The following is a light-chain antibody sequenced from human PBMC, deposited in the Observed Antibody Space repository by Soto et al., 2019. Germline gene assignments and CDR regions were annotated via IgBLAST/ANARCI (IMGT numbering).Light chain of an antibody. CDR2: LNSDGSH. CDR1: SAHSSYA. V-gene: IGLV4-69*01. CDR3: QTWGTGIQV. Sequence: QLVLTQSPSASASLGPSVKLTCTLSSAHSSYAIAWHQQQPEKGPRYLMKLNSDGSHSKGDGIPDRFSGSSSGAERYLTISSLQSEDEADSYCQTWGTGIQVFGGGTKLTVL. J-gene: IGLJ3*02.